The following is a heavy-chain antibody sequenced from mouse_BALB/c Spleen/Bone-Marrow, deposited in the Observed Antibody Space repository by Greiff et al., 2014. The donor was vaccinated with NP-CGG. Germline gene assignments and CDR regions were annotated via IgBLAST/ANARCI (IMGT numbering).Heavy chain of an antibody. CDR2: ISIYSGNT. CDR1: GYTFTDYP. J-gene: IGHJ2*01. V-gene: IGHV1S137*01. CDR3: ARGFLGYFDY. Sequence: VNLVESGPELVRPGVSVKISCKGSGYTFTDYPMHWVKQSHAKSLEWIGVISIYSGNTNYNQNFKGKAKMTVDKSSSTVYMELARLTSEDSAIYHCARGFLGYFDYWGQGTTLTVSS.